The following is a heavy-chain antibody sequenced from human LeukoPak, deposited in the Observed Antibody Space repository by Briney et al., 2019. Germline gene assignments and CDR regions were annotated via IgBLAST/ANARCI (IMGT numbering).Heavy chain of an antibody. CDR2: ISGSGGTT. V-gene: IGHV3-23*01. CDR3: AKDPEYSSGWYLDS. Sequence: GGSLRLSCAASRFTFSSYAMSWVRQAPGKGLEWVSAISGSGGTTYYADSVKGRFTISRDNSKNTLYLQMSSLRAEDTALYYCAKDPEYSSGWYLDSWGQGTLVTVSS. CDR1: RFTFSSYA. D-gene: IGHD6-19*01. J-gene: IGHJ4*02.